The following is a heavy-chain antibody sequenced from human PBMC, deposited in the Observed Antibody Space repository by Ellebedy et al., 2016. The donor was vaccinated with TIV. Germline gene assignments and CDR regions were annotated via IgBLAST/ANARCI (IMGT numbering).Heavy chain of an antibody. D-gene: IGHD3-22*01. V-gene: IGHV5-51*01. Sequence: GESLKISCKGSGYIFTTYWIGWVRQMPGKGLEWMGIIYPGASDTRYSPSFQGQVTMSVDTSINTAYLQWSSLKASDTAMYYCARRYYYGSSGVYPGGIFDSWGQGTLVTVSS. CDR1: GYIFTTYW. CDR2: IYPGASDT. J-gene: IGHJ4*02. CDR3: ARRYYYGSSGVYPGGIFDS.